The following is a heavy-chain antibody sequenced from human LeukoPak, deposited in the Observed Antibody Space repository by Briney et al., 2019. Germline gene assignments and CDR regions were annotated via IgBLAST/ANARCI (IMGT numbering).Heavy chain of an antibody. D-gene: IGHD2-21*02. Sequence: GGSLRLSCAASGFTVSSNYMSWVRQAPGKGVEWVSLIYSGGSTYYADSVKGRFTISRDNSKNTLYLQINSLRAEDTAVYYCARSVVVTAQEWSDAFDIWGQGTMVTVSS. CDR3: ARSVVVTAQEWSDAFDI. J-gene: IGHJ3*02. CDR1: GFTVSSNY. CDR2: IYSGGST. V-gene: IGHV3-66*01.